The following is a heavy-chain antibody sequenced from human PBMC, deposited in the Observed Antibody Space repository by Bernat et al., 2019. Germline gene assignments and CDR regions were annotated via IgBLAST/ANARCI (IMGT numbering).Heavy chain of an antibody. CDR3: AKVGYYGSGSYLGQYYFDS. J-gene: IGHJ4*02. CDR1: GFTFSSYA. CDR2: ISGSGGSS. V-gene: IGHV3-23*01. D-gene: IGHD3-10*01. Sequence: EVQLLESGGGLVQPGGSLRLSCAASGFTFSSYAMSWVRQAPGKGLEWVSTISGSGGSSYYADSVKGRFTISRDYSKNTLDLQMNSLRAEDTAVYSCAKVGYYGSGSYLGQYYFDSWGQGTLVTVSS.